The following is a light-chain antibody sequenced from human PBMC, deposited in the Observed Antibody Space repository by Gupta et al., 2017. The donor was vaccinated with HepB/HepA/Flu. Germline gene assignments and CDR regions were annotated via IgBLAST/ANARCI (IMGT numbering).Light chain of an antibody. Sequence: DIQMTQSPSFLSASVGDRVTITCRASQSISNYLHWYQQKPGKAPKLLIYAASSLQSGVPSRFSGSGSETDFTLTSSTLQPEDFATYYWQQSFSTPRFGQGTKVEIK. J-gene: IGKJ1*01. V-gene: IGKV1-39*01. CDR3: QQSFSTPR. CDR2: AAS. CDR1: QSISNY.